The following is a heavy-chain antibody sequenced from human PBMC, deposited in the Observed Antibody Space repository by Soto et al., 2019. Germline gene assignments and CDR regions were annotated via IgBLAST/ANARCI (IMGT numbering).Heavy chain of an antibody. D-gene: IGHD3-22*01. V-gene: IGHV4-4*02. CDR3: ARDSRYCTDSGCSIMRDAFDV. J-gene: IGHJ3*01. Sequence: QVLLQESGPGLVTPSGALSLTCTVSHFSVTNNKYWSWVRQSPGQPLEWIGEIYHSGTTYYNPSLSSRVSMSIAQSKKQIYLLLTSVTAADTAVYYCARDSRYCTDSGCSIMRDAFDVWGQGTLVTVSS. CDR2: IYHSGTT. CDR1: HFSVTNNKY.